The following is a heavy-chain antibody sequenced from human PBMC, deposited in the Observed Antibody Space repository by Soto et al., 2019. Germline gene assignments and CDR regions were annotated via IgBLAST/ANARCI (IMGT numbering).Heavy chain of an antibody. Sequence: EVQVVESGGDLIQPGGSLRLSCAVSGFTVSSNSMSWVRLAPGKGLEWVSSIYRDGSTYYADSVKGRVTISRDVSKDTLYLQMNSMRADDIAVYYCARSYKWTSLFDYWGQGTLVTVCS. CDR3: ARSYKWTSLFDY. J-gene: IGHJ4*02. CDR1: GFTVSSNS. V-gene: IGHV3-53*01. CDR2: IYRDGST. D-gene: IGHD1-20*01.